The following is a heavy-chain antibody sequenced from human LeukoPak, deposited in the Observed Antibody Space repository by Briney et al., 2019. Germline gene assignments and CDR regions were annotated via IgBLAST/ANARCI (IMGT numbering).Heavy chain of an antibody. CDR3: ARAAPGSYYRAPLGY. J-gene: IGHJ4*02. Sequence: SETLSLTCAVYGGSFGGYYWSWIRQPQGKGLEWIGEINHSGSTNYNPSLKSRVTISVDTSKNQFSLKLSSVTAADTAVYYCARAAPGSYYRAPLGYWGQGTLVTVS. D-gene: IGHD3-10*01. CDR1: GGSFGGYY. CDR2: INHSGST. V-gene: IGHV4-34*01.